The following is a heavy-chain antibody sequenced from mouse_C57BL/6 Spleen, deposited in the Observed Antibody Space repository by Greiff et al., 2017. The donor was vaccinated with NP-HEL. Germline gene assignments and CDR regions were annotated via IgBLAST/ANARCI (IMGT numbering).Heavy chain of an antibody. V-gene: IGHV1-19*01. CDR2: INPYNGGT. J-gene: IGHJ4*01. Sequence: VQLQQSGPVLVKPGASVKMSCKASGYTFTDYYMNWVKQSHGKSLEWIGVINPYNGGTSYNQKFKGKATLTVDKSSSTAYMELNSLTSEDSAVYYCARGDGYYAYAMDYWGQGTSVTVSS. CDR3: ARGDGYYAYAMDY. D-gene: IGHD2-3*01. CDR1: GYTFTDYY.